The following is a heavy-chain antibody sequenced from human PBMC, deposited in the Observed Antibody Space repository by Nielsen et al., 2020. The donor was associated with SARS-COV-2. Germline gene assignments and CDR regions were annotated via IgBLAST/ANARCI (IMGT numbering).Heavy chain of an antibody. D-gene: IGHD3-3*01. Sequence: WIRQPPGKGLEWVGRIKSKTDGGTTDDAAPVKGRFTISRDDSKNTLYLQMNSLKTEDTAVYYCTTGGSVLRFLEWLTDYDYWGQGTLVTVSS. V-gene: IGHV3-15*01. J-gene: IGHJ4*02. CDR3: TTGGSVLRFLEWLTDYDY. CDR2: IKSKTDGGTT.